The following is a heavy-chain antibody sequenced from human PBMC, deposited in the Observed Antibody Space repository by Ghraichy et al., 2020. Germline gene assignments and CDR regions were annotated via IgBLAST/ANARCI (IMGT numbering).Heavy chain of an antibody. CDR1: GFTFSNYW. Sequence: GESLNISCAASGFTFSNYWMTWVRQAPGKGLEWVTNIKQDGSDKYYVDSVKGRFTISRDNARNSLSLQMNSLRAEDTAIYYCAREPGSSWYPDYWGQGTLVTVSS. CDR2: IKQDGSDK. V-gene: IGHV3-7*03. J-gene: IGHJ4*02. CDR3: AREPGSSWYPDY. D-gene: IGHD6-13*01.